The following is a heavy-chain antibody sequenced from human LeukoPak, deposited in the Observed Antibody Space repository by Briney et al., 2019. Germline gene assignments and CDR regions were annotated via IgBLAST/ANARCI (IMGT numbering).Heavy chain of an antibody. D-gene: IGHD4-17*01. CDR2: IYYSGST. Sequence: SQTLSLTCTVSGGSISSGGYYWSWIRQHPGKGLEWIGSIYYSGSTYYNPSLKSRVTISVDTSKNQFSLKLSSVTAADTAVYYCARDPVYGDYKGFDYWGQGTLVTVSS. J-gene: IGHJ4*02. V-gene: IGHV4-31*03. CDR1: GGSISSGGYY. CDR3: ARDPVYGDYKGFDY.